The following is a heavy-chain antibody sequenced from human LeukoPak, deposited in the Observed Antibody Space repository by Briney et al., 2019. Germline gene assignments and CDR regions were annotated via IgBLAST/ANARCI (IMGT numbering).Heavy chain of an antibody. J-gene: IGHJ4*02. V-gene: IGHV4-59*12. CDR3: ARSKITYYYDSSGYYFDY. D-gene: IGHD3-22*01. Sequence: SETLSLTCTVSGGSISSYYWSWIRQPPGKGLEWIGYIYYSGSTNYNPSLKSRVTISVDTSKNQFSLKLSSVTAADTAVYYCARSKITYYYDSSGYYFDYWGQGTLVTVSS. CDR2: IYYSGST. CDR1: GGSISSYY.